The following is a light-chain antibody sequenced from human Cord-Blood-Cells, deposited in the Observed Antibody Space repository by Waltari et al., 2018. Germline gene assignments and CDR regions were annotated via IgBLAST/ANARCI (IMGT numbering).Light chain of an antibody. J-gene: IGLJ2*01. CDR1: SSNIGAGYD. Sequence: QSVLTQPPSVSGAPGQRVTIPGPGSSSNIGAGYDVHWYQQLPGTAPKLLSYGNSNRPSGGPGRFSGSKSGTSASLAITGLQAEDEADYYCQSYDSRLSVVFGGGTKLTVL. V-gene: IGLV1-40*01. CDR2: GNS. CDR3: QSYDSRLSVV.